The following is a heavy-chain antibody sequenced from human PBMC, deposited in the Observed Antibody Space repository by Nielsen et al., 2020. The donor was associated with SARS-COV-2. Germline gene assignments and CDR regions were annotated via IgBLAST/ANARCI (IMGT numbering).Heavy chain of an antibody. Sequence: WIRQPPGKGLEWIGYIYYSGSTYYNPSLKSRVTISVDTSKNQFSLKLSSVTAADTAVYYCAINGDDGSFDYWGQGTLVTVSS. J-gene: IGHJ4*02. CDR3: AINGDDGSFDY. CDR2: IYYSGST. V-gene: IGHV4-31*02. D-gene: IGHD4-17*01.